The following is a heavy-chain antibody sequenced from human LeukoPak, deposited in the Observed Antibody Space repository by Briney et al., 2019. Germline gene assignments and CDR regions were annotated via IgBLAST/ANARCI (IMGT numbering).Heavy chain of an antibody. J-gene: IGHJ4*02. D-gene: IGHD2-15*01. V-gene: IGHV4-39*01. Sequence: SETLSLTCTVSGGSISSYYWGWIRQPPGKGLEWIGSIYYSGSTYYNPSLKSRITISVDTSKNQFSLKLSSVTAADTAVYYCARLPYCSGGSCYRRYYFDYWGQGTLVTVSS. CDR1: GGSISSYY. CDR2: IYYSGST. CDR3: ARLPYCSGGSCYRRYYFDY.